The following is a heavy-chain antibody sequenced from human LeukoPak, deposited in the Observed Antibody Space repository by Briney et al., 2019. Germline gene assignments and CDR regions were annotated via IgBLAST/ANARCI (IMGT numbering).Heavy chain of an antibody. CDR1: GYTFSGYY. V-gene: IGHV1-2*02. D-gene: IGHD1-1*01. CDR2: INPNSGGT. Sequence: ASVKVSCKASGYTFSGYYMYWVRQAPGQGLECMGWINPNSGGTNYAQKFRGRVTMTRDTSISTAYMELSRLRSDDTAVYYCARVRTGTTSYDAFDIWGQGAMLTVSS. J-gene: IGHJ3*02. CDR3: ARVRTGTTSYDAFDI.